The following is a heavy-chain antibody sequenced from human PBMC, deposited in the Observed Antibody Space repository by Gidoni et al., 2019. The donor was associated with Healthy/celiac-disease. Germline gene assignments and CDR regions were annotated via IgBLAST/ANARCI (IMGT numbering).Heavy chain of an antibody. CDR2: IYYSGST. D-gene: IGHD5-12*01. Sequence: QVQLQESGPGLVKPSEHLSLTCPVSGGSISSHYWSWIRQPPGKGLEWIGYIYYSGSTNYNPSLKSRVTIAVDTSKNQFSLKLSSVTAADTAVYYCARDIVATDYWGQGTLVTVSS. V-gene: IGHV4-59*11. CDR1: GGSISSHY. J-gene: IGHJ4*02. CDR3: ARDIVATDY.